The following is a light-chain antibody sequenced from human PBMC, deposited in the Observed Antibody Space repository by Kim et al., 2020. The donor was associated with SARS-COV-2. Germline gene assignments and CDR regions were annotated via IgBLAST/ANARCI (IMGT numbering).Light chain of an antibody. J-gene: IGLJ1*01. CDR2: SNN. CDR3: AAWDDSLNGLYV. CDR1: SSNIGSNT. Sequence: RVTSSCSGGSSNIGSNTVNWYQQLPRTAPKLLIYSNNQRPSGVPDRFSGSKSGTSASLAISGLQSEDESDYYCAAWDDSLNGLYVFGTGTKVTVL. V-gene: IGLV1-44*01.